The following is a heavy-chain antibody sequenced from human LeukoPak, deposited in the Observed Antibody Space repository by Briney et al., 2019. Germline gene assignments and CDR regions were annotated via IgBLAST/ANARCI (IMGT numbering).Heavy chain of an antibody. D-gene: IGHD3-9*01. CDR3: ARGYFY. CDR1: GVSISNYY. Sequence: PSDTLSLTCIVSGVSISNYYWSWIRQPPGKGLEWIGYVYNSGRTSYNPYLKGRVSISADMPKNQFSLKLTSVTAADTAVYYCARGYFYRGQGALVTVSS. V-gene: IGHV4-4*08. CDR2: VYNSGRT. J-gene: IGHJ4*02.